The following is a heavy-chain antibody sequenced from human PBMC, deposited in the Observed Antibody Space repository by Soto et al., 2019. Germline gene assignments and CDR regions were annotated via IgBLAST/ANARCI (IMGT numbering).Heavy chain of an antibody. Sequence: ASVKVSCKASGFTFTSSAVQLVRQARGQRLEWIGWIVVGSGNTNYAQKFQERVTITRDMSTSTAYMELSSLRSEDTAVYYCAAVGRLVGVDYWGQGTLVTVSS. CDR1: GFTFTSSA. J-gene: IGHJ4*02. V-gene: IGHV1-58*01. D-gene: IGHD2-8*02. CDR2: IVVGSGNT. CDR3: AAVGRLVGVDY.